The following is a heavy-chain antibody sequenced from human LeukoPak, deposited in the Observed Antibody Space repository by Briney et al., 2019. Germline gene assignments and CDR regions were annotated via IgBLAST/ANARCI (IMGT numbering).Heavy chain of an antibody. CDR1: GGSISSYY. Sequence: SETLSLTCTVSGGSISSYYWSWIRQPPGKGLEWIGYIYYSGSTNYNPSLKSRVTISVDTSKNQFSLKLSSATAADTAVYYCARLSAVAGRASDYWGQGTLVTVSS. V-gene: IGHV4-59*08. J-gene: IGHJ4*02. CDR3: ARLSAVAGRASDY. D-gene: IGHD6-19*01. CDR2: IYYSGST.